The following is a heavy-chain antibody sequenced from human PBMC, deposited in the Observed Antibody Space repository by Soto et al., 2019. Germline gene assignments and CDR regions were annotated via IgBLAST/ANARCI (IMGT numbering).Heavy chain of an antibody. CDR3: ARGVGYTYGPAVY. J-gene: IGHJ4*02. CDR1: GGSFSGYY. V-gene: IGHV4-34*01. D-gene: IGHD3-16*02. CDR2: INHSGST. Sequence: QVQLQQWGAGLLKPSETLSLTCGVSGGSFSGYYWTWIRQPPGQGLEWIGEINHSGSTNYNPSLKSRVTMSVDTSKNQFSLHLTSTTAADTAVYYCARGVGYTYGPAVYWGQGARVTVSS.